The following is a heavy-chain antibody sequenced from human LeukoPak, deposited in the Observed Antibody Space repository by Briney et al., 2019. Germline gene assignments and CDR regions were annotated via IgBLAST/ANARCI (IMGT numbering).Heavy chain of an antibody. CDR2: LYRGGGA. Sequence: PGGSLRLSCAASGFTVSSNYMSWVRQAPGKGLEWVSVLYRGGGAYYADSVMGRFTISSDNSKNTLYLLMNSLRAEDTAVDYCSRDKDYGEYYFDYWAEGTLVT. CDR3: SRDKDYGEYYFDY. V-gene: IGHV3-66*01. CDR1: GFTVSSNY. D-gene: IGHD3-10*01. J-gene: IGHJ4*02.